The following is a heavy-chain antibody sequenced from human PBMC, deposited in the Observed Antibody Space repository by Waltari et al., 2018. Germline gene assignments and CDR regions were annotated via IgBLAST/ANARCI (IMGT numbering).Heavy chain of an antibody. J-gene: IGHJ4*02. D-gene: IGHD3-3*01. V-gene: IGHV4-59*01. CDR3: ARSFDFWSGYPLDY. Sequence: QVQLQESGPGLVRPSETLSLISSVSGDSITNSYWGWVRQPPGNGLEWLGYISHSGTTRYNPSLKSRVTISVDTSKKQFSLRLDSVTAADTAVYYCARSFDFWSGYPLDYWGRGTLVTVSS. CDR2: ISHSGTT. CDR1: GDSITNSY.